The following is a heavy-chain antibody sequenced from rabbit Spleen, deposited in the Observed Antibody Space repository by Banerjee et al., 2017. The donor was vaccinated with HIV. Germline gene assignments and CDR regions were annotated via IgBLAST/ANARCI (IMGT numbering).Heavy chain of an antibody. CDR2: IDSGSSGFT. J-gene: IGHJ6*01. D-gene: IGHD8-1*01. Sequence: QEQLEESGGGLVQPEGSLTLTCTASGFSFSSNNYMCWVRQAPGKGLEWIACIDSGSSGFTYFASWAKGRFTISKTSSTTVTLQMTSLTAADTATYFCARDSGSSFSSYGMDLWGQGTLVTVS. V-gene: IGHV1S45*01. CDR1: GFSFSSNNY. CDR3: ARDSGSSFSSYGMDL.